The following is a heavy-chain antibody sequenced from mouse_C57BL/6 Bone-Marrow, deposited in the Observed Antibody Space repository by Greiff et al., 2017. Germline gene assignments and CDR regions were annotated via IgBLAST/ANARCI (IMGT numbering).Heavy chain of an antibody. D-gene: IGHD1-1*01. J-gene: IGHJ1*03. CDR2: IYPSDSET. V-gene: IGHV1-61*01. Sequence: QVQLQQPGAELVRPGSSVKLSCKASGYTFTSYWMDWVKQRPGQGLEWIGNIYPSDSETHYNQKFKDKATLTVDKSSSTAYMQLSSLTSEDSAVYYCASFITTVAYWYFEVWGTGTTVTVSS. CDR1: GYTFTSYW. CDR3: ASFITTVAYWYFEV.